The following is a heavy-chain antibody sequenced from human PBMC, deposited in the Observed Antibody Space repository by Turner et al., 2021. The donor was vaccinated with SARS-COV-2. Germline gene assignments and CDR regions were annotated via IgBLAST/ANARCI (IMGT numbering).Heavy chain of an antibody. CDR2: IIPISGAA. D-gene: IGHD3-10*01. V-gene: IGHV1-69*01. CDR3: AGGKDYYDSGNYYPTRCCYGMDV. CDR1: GGTLS. J-gene: IGHJ6*02. Sequence: QVQPVQSGAAVKKPASPVKVSCKGSGGTLSISWVRQAPGQGLEWMEGIIPISGAAYSAQRFQGKVTITADESTSTTYMELSSLKSEDTTVYNCAGGKDYYDSGNYYPTRCCYGMDVWGQGTTVTVSS.